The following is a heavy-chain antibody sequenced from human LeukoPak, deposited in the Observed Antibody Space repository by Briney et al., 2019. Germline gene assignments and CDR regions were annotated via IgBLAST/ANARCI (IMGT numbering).Heavy chain of an antibody. J-gene: IGHJ4*02. D-gene: IGHD4-11*01. CDR1: GGPHRSNYW. CDR2: ISRGGSL. Sequence: SGTLSLTRHVSGGPHRSNYWLTWVRPPPGKGLEWIGEISRGGSLNYKPSLKSRVTISLDNSENQLSLTLNSVTAADTAVYYCATRTTYGNPLWGQGTLVTVSS. V-gene: IGHV4-4*02. CDR3: ATRTTYGNPL.